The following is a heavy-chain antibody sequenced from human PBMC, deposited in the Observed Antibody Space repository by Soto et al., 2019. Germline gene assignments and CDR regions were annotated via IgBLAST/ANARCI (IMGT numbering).Heavy chain of an antibody. D-gene: IGHD2-8*01. CDR3: ARDQSRTLDIYCADGGSDWLDP. CDR1: GFSFSTYA. Sequence: PWGALRLSCAASGFSFSTYAMSLDRQSPGKGLEWVSAISVSGATTVYADSMKGRFTISRDNSRDTLYLQMNSLRAEDTAVYFCARDQSRTLDIYCADGGSDWLDPW. J-gene: IGHJ5*02. CDR2: ISVSGATT. V-gene: IGHV3-23*01.